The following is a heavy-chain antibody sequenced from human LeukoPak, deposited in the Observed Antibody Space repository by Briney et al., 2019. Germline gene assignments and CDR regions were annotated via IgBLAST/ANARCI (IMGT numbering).Heavy chain of an antibody. CDR1: GGTFSSYA. CDR3: ASRGEDSITIFGVVPLLN. J-gene: IGHJ4*02. CDR2: IIPIFGTA. V-gene: IGHV1-69*05. D-gene: IGHD3-3*01. Sequence: SVKVSCKASGGTFSSYAISWVRQAPGQGLEWMGGIIPIFGTANYAQKFQGRVTITTDESTSTAYMELSSLRSEDTAVYYCASRGEDSITIFGVVPLLNWGQGTLVTVSS.